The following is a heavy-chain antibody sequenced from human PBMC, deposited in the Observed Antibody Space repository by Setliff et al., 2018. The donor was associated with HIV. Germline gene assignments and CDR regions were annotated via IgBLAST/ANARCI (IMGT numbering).Heavy chain of an antibody. J-gene: IGHJ3*02. CDR1: GFTFDDYA. CDR3: AREDVTTSGLDI. V-gene: IGHV3-9*01. Sequence: GGSLRLSCAASGFTFDDYAMHWVRQATGKGLEWVSGISRNSGSIGYADSVKGRFTISRDNAKITLYLQMNSLRVEDTAVYYCAREDVTTSGLDIWGEGTMVTVS. D-gene: IGHD4-17*01. CDR2: ISRNSGSI.